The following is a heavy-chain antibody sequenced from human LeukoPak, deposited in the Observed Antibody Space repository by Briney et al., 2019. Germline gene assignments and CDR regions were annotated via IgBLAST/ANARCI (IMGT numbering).Heavy chain of an antibody. J-gene: IGHJ6*03. Sequence: SETLSLTCTVSGGSISSYYWSWIRQPPGKGLEWIGYIYTSGSTNYNPSLKSRVTISVDTSKNQFSLKLSSVTAADTAVYYYARTYYDFWSGYYYYYYMDVWGKGTTVTASS. V-gene: IGHV4-4*09. CDR1: GGSISSYY. CDR2: IYTSGST. D-gene: IGHD3-3*01. CDR3: ARTYYDFWSGYYYYYYMDV.